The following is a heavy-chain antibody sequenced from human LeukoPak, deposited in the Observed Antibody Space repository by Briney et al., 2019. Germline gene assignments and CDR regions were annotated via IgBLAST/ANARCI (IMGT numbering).Heavy chain of an antibody. Sequence: SETLSLTCAVSGGSISSSNWWSWVRRPPGKGLEWIGEIYHSGSTNYNPSLKSRVTISVDKSKNQFSLKLSSVTAADTAVYYCARDIVVVPADEGPTSWQGWFDPWGQGTLVTVSS. CDR1: GGSISSSNW. D-gene: IGHD2-2*01. J-gene: IGHJ5*02. CDR2: IYHSGST. CDR3: ARDIVVVPADEGPTSWQGWFDP. V-gene: IGHV4-4*02.